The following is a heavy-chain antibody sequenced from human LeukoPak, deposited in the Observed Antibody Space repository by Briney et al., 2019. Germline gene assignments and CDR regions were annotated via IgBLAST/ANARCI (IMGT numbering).Heavy chain of an antibody. D-gene: IGHD4-17*01. J-gene: IGHJ4*02. CDR3: ARGDYGAPFDF. CDR2: ISSSTTYI. V-gene: IGHV3-21*01. Sequence: GGSLRLSCAASGFTLISYSMNWVRQAPGKGLQWVSSISSSTTYIYYADSVKGRFTTSRDNAKNSLYLQMNSLRAEDTAVYYCARGDYGAPFDFWGQGTLVTVSS. CDR1: GFTLISYS.